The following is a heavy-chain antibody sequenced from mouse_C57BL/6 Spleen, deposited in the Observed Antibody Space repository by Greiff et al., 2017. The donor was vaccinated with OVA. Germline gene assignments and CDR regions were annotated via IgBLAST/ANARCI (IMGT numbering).Heavy chain of an antibody. CDR3: AKGGAMDD. CDR1: GFSLTSYG. J-gene: IGHJ4*01. Sequence: VKLMESGPGLVAPSQSLSITCTVSGFSLTSYGVSWVRQPPGKGLEWRGVIWGDGSTNYHSALISRLSISKDNSKSQVFLKLNRLQTDDTATYYCAKGGAMDDWGQGTSVTVSS. V-gene: IGHV2-3*01. CDR2: IWGDGST.